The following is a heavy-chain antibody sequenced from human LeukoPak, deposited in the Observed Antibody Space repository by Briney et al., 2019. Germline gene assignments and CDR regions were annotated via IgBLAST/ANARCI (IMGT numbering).Heavy chain of an antibody. V-gene: IGHV4-61*02. J-gene: IGHJ4*02. CDR2: IYSSGST. D-gene: IGHD3-22*01. CDR1: GNSISSGDNY. CDR3: ARSPTYYYDSSGYYFDY. Sequence: SETLSLTCTVSGNSISSGDNYWSWIRQPAGKGLEWIGRIYSSGSTNYNPSLKSRVTISVDTSKNQFSLKLSSVTAADTAVYYCARSPTYYYDSSGYYFDYWGQGTLVTVSS.